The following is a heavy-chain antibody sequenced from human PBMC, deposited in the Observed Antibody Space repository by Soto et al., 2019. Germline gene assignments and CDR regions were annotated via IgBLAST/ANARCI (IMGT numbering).Heavy chain of an antibody. CDR1: GFTFSSYW. V-gene: IGHV3-7*03. CDR3: ARDKIVGATLFDS. CDR2: IRQDGSEE. J-gene: IGHJ4*02. D-gene: IGHD1-26*01. Sequence: GGSLRLSCSASGFTFSSYWMSWVRQVPGKGLEWVANIRQDGSEEYYVDSVRGRFTISRDNAKNSLYLQMNSLGAEDTSVYYCARDKIVGATLFDSWGQGTLVTVSS.